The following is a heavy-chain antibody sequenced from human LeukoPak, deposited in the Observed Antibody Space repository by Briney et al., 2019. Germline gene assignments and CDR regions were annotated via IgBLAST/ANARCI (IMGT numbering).Heavy chain of an antibody. D-gene: IGHD7-27*01. Sequence: ASVKVSCKASGGTFSSYAISWVRQAPGQGLEWMGRIIPIFGTANYAQKFQGRVTITTDESTSTAYMELSSPRSEDTAVYYCARDTGDPGYFDYWGQGTLVTVSS. CDR2: IIPIFGTA. CDR3: ARDTGDPGYFDY. J-gene: IGHJ4*02. CDR1: GGTFSSYA. V-gene: IGHV1-69*05.